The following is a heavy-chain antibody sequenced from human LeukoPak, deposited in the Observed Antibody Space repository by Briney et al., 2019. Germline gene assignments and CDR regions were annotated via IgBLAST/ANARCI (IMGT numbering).Heavy chain of an antibody. D-gene: IGHD1/OR15-1a*01. V-gene: IGHV1-69*04. CDR3: ARSNKGPDGMDV. CDR2: IIPILGIA. J-gene: IGHJ6*02. Sequence: GSSVKVSCKASGGTFSSYAISWVRQAPGQGLEWMGRIIPILGIANYAQKFQGRVTITADKSTSTAYTELSSLRSEDTAVYYCARSNKGPDGMDVWGQGTTVTVSS. CDR1: GGTFSSYA.